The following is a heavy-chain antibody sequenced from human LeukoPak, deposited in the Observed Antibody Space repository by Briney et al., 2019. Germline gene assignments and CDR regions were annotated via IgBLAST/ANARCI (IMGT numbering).Heavy chain of an antibody. CDR3: ARDNSVGDYAWWFDP. D-gene: IGHD1-26*01. J-gene: IGHJ5*02. V-gene: IGHV1-18*01. CDR2: ISAYNGNT. CDR1: GYTFTTYD. Sequence: ASVKVSCKASGYTFTTYDITWVRQAPGQGLEWMGWISAYNGNTNYAQRLQGRVTMTRDMSTSTDYMELSSLRSEDTAVYYCARDNSVGDYAWWFDPWGQGTLVTVSS.